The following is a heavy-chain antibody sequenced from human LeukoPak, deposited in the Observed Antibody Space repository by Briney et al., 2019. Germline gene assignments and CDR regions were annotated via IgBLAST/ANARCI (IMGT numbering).Heavy chain of an antibody. Sequence: PGGSLRLSCAASGFTFSDYNMNWVRQAPGKGLEWLSYISGSSGTIYYADSVKGRFTISRDNAKNSLYLQMNSLKDEDTAVYYCAREREYGTQDYFDYWGQGTLVLVSS. CDR3: AREREYGTQDYFDY. CDR2: ISGSSGTI. J-gene: IGHJ4*02. D-gene: IGHD2/OR15-2a*01. V-gene: IGHV3-48*02. CDR1: GFTFSDYN.